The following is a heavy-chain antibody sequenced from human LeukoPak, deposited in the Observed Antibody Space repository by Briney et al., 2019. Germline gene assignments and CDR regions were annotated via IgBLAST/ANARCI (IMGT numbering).Heavy chain of an antibody. CDR3: ARDRLYYYGSGSYSSF. J-gene: IGHJ4*02. CDR1: GFTFSSYS. CDR2: ISSSSSYI. D-gene: IGHD3-10*01. V-gene: IGHV3-21*01. Sequence: GGSLRLSCAASGFTFSSYSMNWVRQAPGKGLEWVSSISSSSSYIYYADSVKGRFTISRDSAKNSLYLQMNSLRAEDTAVYYCARDRLYYYGSGSYSSFWGQGTLVTGSS.